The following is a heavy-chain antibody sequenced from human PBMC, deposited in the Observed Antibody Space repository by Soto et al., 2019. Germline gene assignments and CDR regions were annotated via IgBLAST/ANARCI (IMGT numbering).Heavy chain of an antibody. CDR3: ASGPGGNYAFDY. V-gene: IGHV3-74*01. CDR1: GFTLSSYW. D-gene: IGHD4-4*01. Sequence: EVQLVESGGGLVQPGGSLRLSCAASGFTLSSYWMHWVRQVPGKGLVWVSRINSDGSSTTYADTVKGRFTNSRDNAKNTLYLQMNSLRAEDTAVYYCASGPGGNYAFDYWGEGTLVTVSS. J-gene: IGHJ4*02. CDR2: INSDGSST.